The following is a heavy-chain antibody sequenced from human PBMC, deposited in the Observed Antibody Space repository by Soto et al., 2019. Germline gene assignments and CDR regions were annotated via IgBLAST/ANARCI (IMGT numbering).Heavy chain of an antibody. J-gene: IGHJ6*03. D-gene: IGHD2-2*01. V-gene: IGHV3-48*01. CDR2: ISSSSSTI. Sequence: GGSLRLSCAASGFTFSSYSMNWVRQAPGKGLEWVSYISSSSSTIYYADSVKGRFTISRDNAKNSLYLQMNSLRAEDTAVYYCARAAYCSSTSCYARHYYYMDVWGKGTTVTVSS. CDR3: ARAAYCSSTSCYARHYYYMDV. CDR1: GFTFSSYS.